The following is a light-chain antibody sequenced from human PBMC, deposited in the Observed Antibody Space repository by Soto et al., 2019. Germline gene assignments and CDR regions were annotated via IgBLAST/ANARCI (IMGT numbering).Light chain of an antibody. Sequence: NFMLTQPHSVSDSPGKTVTISCTHSSGSIASNFVQWYQQRPGSAPTTVIYENDERPSGVPDRFSGSIDSSSNSASLTISGLKTEDEADYYCQSYSSSNPWVIGGGTQLTVL. CDR2: END. CDR3: QSYSSSNPWV. J-gene: IGLJ3*02. V-gene: IGLV6-57*04. CDR1: SGSIASNF.